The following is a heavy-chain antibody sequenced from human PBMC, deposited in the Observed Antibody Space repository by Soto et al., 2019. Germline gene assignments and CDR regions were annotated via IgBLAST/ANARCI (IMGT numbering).Heavy chain of an antibody. CDR3: ATGRPAAMVSGYYYYGMDV. Sequence: ASVKGSCKVSGYTLTEVSMHWVRQAPGKGLEWMGGFDPEDGETIYAQKFQGRVTMTEDTSTDTAYMELSSLRSEDTAVYYCATGRPAAMVSGYYYYGMDVWGQGTTVTVSS. J-gene: IGHJ6*02. CDR1: GYTLTEVS. D-gene: IGHD2-2*01. V-gene: IGHV1-24*01. CDR2: FDPEDGET.